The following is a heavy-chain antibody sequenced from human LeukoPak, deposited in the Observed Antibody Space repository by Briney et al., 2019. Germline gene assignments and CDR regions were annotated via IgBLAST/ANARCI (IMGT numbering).Heavy chain of an antibody. CDR2: INHSGST. J-gene: IGHJ4*02. D-gene: IGHD5-24*01. CDR1: GGSFSGYY. V-gene: IGHV4-34*01. CDR3: ARGRRWLQPIDY. Sequence: SETLSLTCAVYGGSFSGYYWSWIRQPPRKGLEWIGEINHSGSTNYNPSLKSRVTISVDTSKNQFALKLSSVTAADTAVYYCARGRRWLQPIDYWGQGTLVTVSS.